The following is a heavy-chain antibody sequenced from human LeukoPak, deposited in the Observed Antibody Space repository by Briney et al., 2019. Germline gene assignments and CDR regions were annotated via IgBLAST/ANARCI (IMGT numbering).Heavy chain of an antibody. D-gene: IGHD3-16*02. J-gene: IGHJ4*02. Sequence: PSETLSLTCAVSGGSISSSNWWSWVRQPPGKGLEWIGEIYHSGSTNYNPSLKSRVTISVDKSKNQFSLKLSSVTAADTAVYYCTRAGTGWVSLSYWGQGTLVTVSS. CDR1: GGSISSSNW. V-gene: IGHV4-4*02. CDR3: TRAGTGWVSLSY. CDR2: IYHSGST.